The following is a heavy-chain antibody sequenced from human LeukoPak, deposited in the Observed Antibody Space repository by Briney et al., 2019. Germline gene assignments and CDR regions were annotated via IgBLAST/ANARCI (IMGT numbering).Heavy chain of an antibody. Sequence: GGSLRLSCAASGFTFSSYSMSWVPQAPGKGLEWVSYIGSSPTTIFYADSVKVRFTISRDNAKNTLYLQMNSLRAEDTAVYYCARDHIAVAGPFDPWGQGTLVTVSS. D-gene: IGHD6-19*01. V-gene: IGHV3-48*01. CDR3: ARDHIAVAGPFDP. CDR1: GFTFSSYS. J-gene: IGHJ5*02. CDR2: IGSSPTTI.